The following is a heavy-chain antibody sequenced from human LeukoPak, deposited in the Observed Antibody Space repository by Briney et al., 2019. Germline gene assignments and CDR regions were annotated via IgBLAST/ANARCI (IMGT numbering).Heavy chain of an antibody. CDR1: GFTFSIYA. Sequence: GGSLRLPCAASGFTFSIYAMSWVRQAPGKGLEWISAITGNGGNIYYADSVKGRFTISRDNSKNTLYLQMNSLRVEDTAVYYCARDIRQGNKGNWFDPWGQGSLVTVSS. V-gene: IGHV3-23*01. CDR3: ARDIRQGNKGNWFDP. CDR2: ITGNGGNI. J-gene: IGHJ5*02. D-gene: IGHD5-12*01.